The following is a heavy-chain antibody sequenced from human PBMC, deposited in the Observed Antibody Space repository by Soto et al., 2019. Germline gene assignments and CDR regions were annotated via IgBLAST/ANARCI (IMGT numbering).Heavy chain of an antibody. D-gene: IGHD2-15*01. CDR3: ARDCSGGSCYLGTYGMDV. CDR1: GYTFTTYD. Sequence: GASVKVSCKASGYTFTTYDINWVRQATGQGPEWMGWMNPNSGYTGFAQNFQGRLTMTRNTSISTAYMELSSLRSGDTAVYYCARDCSGGSCYLGTYGMDVWGQGTTVTVSS. J-gene: IGHJ6*02. V-gene: IGHV1-8*01. CDR2: MNPNSGYT.